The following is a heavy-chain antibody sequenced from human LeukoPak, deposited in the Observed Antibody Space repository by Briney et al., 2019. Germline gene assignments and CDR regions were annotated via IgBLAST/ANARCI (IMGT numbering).Heavy chain of an antibody. CDR1: GFTFSDHF. J-gene: IGHJ4*02. CDR2: VRIKANSYSV. CDR3: TREALNHGSGTYYIDSFDF. Sequence: PGGSLRLSCPASGFTFSDHFMDWVRQAPRKRLEWVGRVRIKANSYSVVYAESVRGRFTISRDDSENSLYLQMNSLKTEDTAVYYCTREALNHGSGTYYIDSFDFWGQGTPVTVSS. V-gene: IGHV3-72*01. D-gene: IGHD3-10*01.